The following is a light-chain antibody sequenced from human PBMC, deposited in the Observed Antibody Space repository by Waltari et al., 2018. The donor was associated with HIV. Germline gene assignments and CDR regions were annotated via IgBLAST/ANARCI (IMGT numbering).Light chain of an antibody. CDR3: LQSRSFPFT. J-gene: IGKJ3*01. V-gene: IGKV1-9*01. Sequence: DIQLTQSPSFLSASVGDRVIITCRASQGISNYLAWYQQEPGKAPKLLVYAASTLQSGVPSRFSDSGSGTELTLTISSLQPEDFATYYCLQSRSFPFTFGPGTKVDIK. CDR2: AAS. CDR1: QGISNY.